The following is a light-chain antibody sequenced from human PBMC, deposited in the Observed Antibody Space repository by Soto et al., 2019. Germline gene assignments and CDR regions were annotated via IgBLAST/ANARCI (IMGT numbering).Light chain of an antibody. CDR3: QQYASYPYT. Sequence: EIVLTQSPGTLSLSPGERAILSCRASQTINNRYLAWYQQMPGRAPRLLIHAASSRAAGIPDRFSGSGSGTDFTLTISSLQADDFATYYCQQYASYPYTFGRGTRLEIK. V-gene: IGKV3-20*01. J-gene: IGKJ2*01. CDR1: QTINNRY. CDR2: AAS.